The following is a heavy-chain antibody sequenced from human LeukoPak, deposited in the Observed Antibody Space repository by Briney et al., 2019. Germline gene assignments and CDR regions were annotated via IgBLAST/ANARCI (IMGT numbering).Heavy chain of an antibody. D-gene: IGHD3-3*01. V-gene: IGHV4-59*01. J-gene: IGHJ4*02. Sequence: SETLSLTCTVSGGSISGYYWSWIRQSPGKGLEWIGYIYSIGSTKYNPSLKSRVTISIDTSNNKFSLKLRSVTAADTAVYYCARVGYLEYLYYFDYWGQGTLVTVSS. CDR3: ARVGYLEYLYYFDY. CDR1: GGSISGYY. CDR2: IYSIGST.